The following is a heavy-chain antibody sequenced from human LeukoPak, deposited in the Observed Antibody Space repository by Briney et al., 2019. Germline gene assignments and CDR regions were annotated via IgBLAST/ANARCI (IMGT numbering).Heavy chain of an antibody. CDR3: ARSMVQGVIITTNWFDP. J-gene: IGHJ5*02. CDR1: GGSFSGYY. Sequence: SETLSLTCAVYGGSFSGYYWSWIRQPPGKGLEWIGDINHSGSTNYNPSLKSRVTISVDTSKNQFSLKLSSVTAADTAVYYCARSMVQGVIITTNWFDPWGQGTLVTVSS. D-gene: IGHD3-10*01. V-gene: IGHV4-34*01. CDR2: INHSGST.